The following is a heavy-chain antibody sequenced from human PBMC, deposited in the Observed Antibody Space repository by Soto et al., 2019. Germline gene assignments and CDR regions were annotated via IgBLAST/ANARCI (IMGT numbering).Heavy chain of an antibody. CDR3: ARDFGSDLSAPGAVFDS. CDR2: INPLGGST. V-gene: IGHV1-46*01. J-gene: IGHJ4*02. CDR1: GYTFTTYY. Sequence: ASVKVSCKASGYTFTTYYMHWVRQAPGQGPEWMGIINPLGGSTSYAQNLQGRVTLTTDTSTYTAYMELRSLQSDDTAVYYRARDFGSDLSAPGAVFDSWGQGALVTVSS. D-gene: IGHD3-3*01.